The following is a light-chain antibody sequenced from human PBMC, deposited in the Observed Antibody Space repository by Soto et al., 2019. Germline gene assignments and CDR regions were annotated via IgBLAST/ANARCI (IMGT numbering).Light chain of an antibody. CDR3: QQYNSHPWT. CDR2: KAS. J-gene: IGKJ1*01. V-gene: IGKV1-5*03. Sequence: DIQMTQSPSTLSASVGDRVTVTCRASQSISISLAWYQQKPGKAPKVLIYKASSLESGVPSRFSGSGSGTEFTLTISSLQPDDFATYHFQQYNSHPWTFGQGTKVEIK. CDR1: QSISIS.